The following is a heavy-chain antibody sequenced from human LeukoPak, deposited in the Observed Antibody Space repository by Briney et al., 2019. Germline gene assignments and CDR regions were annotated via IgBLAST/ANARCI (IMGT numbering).Heavy chain of an antibody. Sequence: GGSLRLSCAASDLIVTINYMTWVRQAPGRGLEWVSVTYVDGTTYYADSVKGRFAISRDYSNNTMFLQMNDLRVEDTAVYYCARVRLEYTTGWDYFDHWGQGSLVNVSS. V-gene: IGHV3-66*01. D-gene: IGHD2/OR15-2a*01. CDR1: DLIVTINY. J-gene: IGHJ4*02. CDR3: ARVRLEYTTGWDYFDH. CDR2: TYVDGTT.